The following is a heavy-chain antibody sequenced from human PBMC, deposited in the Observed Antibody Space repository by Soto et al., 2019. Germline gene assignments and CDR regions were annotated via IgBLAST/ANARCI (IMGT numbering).Heavy chain of an antibody. Sequence: ASVKVSCKSSDNTFTHYGINWVRQAPGQGLEWMGWISLYNGNTNYAQQFQGRVTMTTDTSTSTAYMELRSLRSDDTAMYFCAIYHLELFRFDYWGQGTLVTVSS. V-gene: IGHV1-18*01. J-gene: IGHJ4*02. D-gene: IGHD2-2*01. CDR3: AIYHLELFRFDY. CDR2: ISLYNGNT. CDR1: DNTFTHYG.